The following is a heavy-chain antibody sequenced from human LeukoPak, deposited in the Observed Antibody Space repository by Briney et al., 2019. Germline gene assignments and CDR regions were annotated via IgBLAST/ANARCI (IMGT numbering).Heavy chain of an antibody. V-gene: IGHV4-59*01. CDR1: GASISSYY. CDR3: ARYDY. Sequence: SETLSLTCTVSGASISSYYWSWIRQPPGKGLEWIGYIYYSGSTNYNPSLKSRVTISVDTSKNQFSLKLSSVTAADTAVYYCARYDYWGQGTLVTVSS. J-gene: IGHJ4*02. CDR2: IYYSGST.